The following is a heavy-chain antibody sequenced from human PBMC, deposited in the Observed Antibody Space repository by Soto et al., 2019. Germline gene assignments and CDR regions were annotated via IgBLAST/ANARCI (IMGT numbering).Heavy chain of an antibody. V-gene: IGHV4-59*01. Sequence: QVQLQESGPGLLKPSETLSLTCTVSGGSISSYYWSWIRQPPGKGLEWIGYTYYSGSTNYNPSLKSRVTISVDTSKNQFSLKLSSVTAADTAVYYCARGSGSYLDWGQGTLVTVSS. J-gene: IGHJ4*02. D-gene: IGHD3-10*01. CDR1: GGSISSYY. CDR2: TYYSGST. CDR3: ARGSGSYLD.